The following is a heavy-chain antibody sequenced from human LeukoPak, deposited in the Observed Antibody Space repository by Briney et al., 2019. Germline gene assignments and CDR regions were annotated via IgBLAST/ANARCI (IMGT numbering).Heavy chain of an antibody. CDR1: GFTFSSYT. J-gene: IGHJ4*02. CDR2: VSVEGNGR. Sequence: QSGGSRKLSCAAPGFTFSSYTMYWFRQAPGKGLECVASVSVEGNGRYFPGSVAGRFTISRDNSKNSVFLQMNNVRPADTAIYFCATVTEVDIDYWGQGTVVTASS. V-gene: IGHV3-30*04. CDR3: ATVTEVDIDY. D-gene: IGHD5-12*01.